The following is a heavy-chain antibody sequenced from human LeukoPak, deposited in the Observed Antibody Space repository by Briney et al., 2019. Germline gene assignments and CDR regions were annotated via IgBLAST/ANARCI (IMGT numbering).Heavy chain of an antibody. Sequence: SETLSLTCAVYGGSFSGYYWSWIRQPPGKGLEWIGEINHSGSTNYNPSLKSRVTISVDTSKNQFSLKLSSVTAADTAVYYCARATLCYRLLGKNYYYYYYMDVWGKGTTVTVSS. D-gene: IGHD3-22*01. CDR2: INHSGST. J-gene: IGHJ6*03. CDR1: GGSFSGYY. CDR3: ARATLCYRLLGKNYYYYYYMDV. V-gene: IGHV4-34*01.